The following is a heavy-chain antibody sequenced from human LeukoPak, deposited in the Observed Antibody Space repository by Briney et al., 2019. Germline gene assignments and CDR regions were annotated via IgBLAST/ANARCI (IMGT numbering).Heavy chain of an antibody. J-gene: IGHJ4*02. CDR1: GFTFSDSY. D-gene: IGHD1-1*01. CDR2: ISGDSGDT. V-gene: IGHV3-11*06. Sequence: GGSLRLSCAASGFTFSDSYMTWVRQAPGKGLEWLSYISGDSGDTNYADSVKGRFTISRDNAKNSLYLQMNSLRVENTAVYYCARDPRTVRIWGQGTLVTVSS. CDR3: ARDPRTVRI.